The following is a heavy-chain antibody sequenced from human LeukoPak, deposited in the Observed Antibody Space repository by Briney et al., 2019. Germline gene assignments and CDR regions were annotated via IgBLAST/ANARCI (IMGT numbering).Heavy chain of an antibody. D-gene: IGHD6-19*01. CDR3: ARGMVAGTFDY. V-gene: IGHV3-13*01. CDR1: GFTFSSYD. CDR2: IGTAGDT. Sequence: GGSLRLSCAASGFTFSSYDMHWVRQATGKGLEWVSAIGTAGDTYYPGSVKGRSTISRENAKNSLYLQMNSLRAGDTAVYYCARGMVAGTFDYWGQGTLVTVSS. J-gene: IGHJ4*02.